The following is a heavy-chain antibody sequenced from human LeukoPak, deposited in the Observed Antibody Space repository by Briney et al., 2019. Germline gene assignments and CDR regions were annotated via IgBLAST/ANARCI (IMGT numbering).Heavy chain of an antibody. J-gene: IGHJ5*02. CDR1: GFTFNNYG. CDR3: ARDPYGSGINWFDP. CDR2: IWYDGSNK. Sequence: GKSLRLSCAASGFTFNNYGMHWVRQAPGKGLEWVAVIWYDGSNKYYADSVKGRFTISRDNSKNTLYLQMNSLRAEDTAVYYCARDPYGSGINWFDPWGQGTLVTVSS. D-gene: IGHD3-10*01. V-gene: IGHV3-33*08.